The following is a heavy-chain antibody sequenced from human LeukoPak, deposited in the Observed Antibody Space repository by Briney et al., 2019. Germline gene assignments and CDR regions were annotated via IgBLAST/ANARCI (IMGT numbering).Heavy chain of an antibody. CDR1: GFTVPTNY. V-gene: IGHV3-66*01. D-gene: IGHD5-12*01. CDR3: ARRLQYSGSRGVFDY. J-gene: IGHJ4*02. Sequence: PGGSLRLSCAASGFTVPTNYMTWVRQAAGKGLEWVSTIYSGGHADYADSGKGRFTISRDNAETTLSLQMHSLRATDTAVYYGARRLQYSGSRGVFDYWGQGTLVTVSS. CDR2: IYSGGHA.